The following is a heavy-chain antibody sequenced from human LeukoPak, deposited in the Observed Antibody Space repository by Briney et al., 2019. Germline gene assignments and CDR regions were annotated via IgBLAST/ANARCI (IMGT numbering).Heavy chain of an antibody. CDR2: IKSDGTST. J-gene: IGHJ4*02. CDR1: RFTLSSYW. V-gene: IGHV3-74*01. Sequence: GGSLRLSRAASRFTLSSYWMHSVRQVPGKGVVWVSRIKSDGTSTSYADSVKDRFTISRDNAKNTLYLQMNSLRAEDTAVYYCARGAVAGTDWGQGTLVTVSS. CDR3: ARGAVAGTD. D-gene: IGHD6-13*01.